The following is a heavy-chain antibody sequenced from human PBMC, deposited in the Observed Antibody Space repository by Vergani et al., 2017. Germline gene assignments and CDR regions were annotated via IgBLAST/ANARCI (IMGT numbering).Heavy chain of an antibody. CDR2: IVVGSGNT. V-gene: IGHV1-58*02. J-gene: IGHJ4*02. Sequence: QLVQSGAEVKKPGASVKVSCKASGYTFTSYDINWVRQATGQGLEWIGWIVVGSGNTNYAQKFQERVTITRDMSTSTAYMQLSSLRSEDTAVYYCAAGVDFDYWGQGTLVTVSS. CDR3: AAGVDFDY. CDR1: GYTFTSYD.